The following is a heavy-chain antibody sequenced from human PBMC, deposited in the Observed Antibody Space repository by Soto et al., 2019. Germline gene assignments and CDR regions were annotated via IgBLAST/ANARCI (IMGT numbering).Heavy chain of an antibody. CDR2: ISGSGGST. CDR3: PKDTLAVMYYYDSSVSSAFDI. D-gene: IGHD3-22*01. V-gene: IGHV3-23*01. J-gene: IGHJ3*02. Sequence: GGSLRLSCAASGFTFSSYAMSWVRQAPGKGLEWVSAISGSGGSTYYAVSVQGRCTISRDNSKNTVYLQMNSLRAEDTAVYYCPKDTLAVMYYYDSSVSSAFDILGQGTMVTVSS. CDR1: GFTFSSYA.